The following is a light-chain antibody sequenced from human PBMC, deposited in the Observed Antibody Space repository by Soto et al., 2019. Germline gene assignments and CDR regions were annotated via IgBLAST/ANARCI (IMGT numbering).Light chain of an antibody. CDR1: SSDVGRYNY. CDR2: EVR. CDR3: TSYTSNTTWV. Sequence: QSVLTQPAAVSGPPGQSITISCTGTSSDVGRYNYVSWYQQHPGKAPKLMIYEVRNRPSGVSNRFSASKSGNTASLTISGLQAEDEADYYCTSYTSNTTWVFGGVTQLTVL. V-gene: IGLV2-14*01. J-gene: IGLJ3*02.